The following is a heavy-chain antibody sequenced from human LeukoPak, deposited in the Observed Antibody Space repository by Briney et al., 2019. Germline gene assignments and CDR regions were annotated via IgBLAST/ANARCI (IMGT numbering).Heavy chain of an antibody. CDR3: AKETAFPERFDP. D-gene: IGHD6-25*01. V-gene: IGHV3-30-3*01. CDR2: ISYDGSNK. Sequence: RAGGSLRLSCAASGFTFSSYAMHWVRQAPGKGLEWVAVISYDGSNKYYADSVKGRFTISRDNSKNTLYLQMNSLRAEDTAVYYCAKETAFPERFDPWGQGTLVTVSS. CDR1: GFTFSSYA. J-gene: IGHJ5*02.